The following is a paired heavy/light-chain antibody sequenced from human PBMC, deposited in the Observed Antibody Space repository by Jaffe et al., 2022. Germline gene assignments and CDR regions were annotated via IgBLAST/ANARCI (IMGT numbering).Light chain of an antibody. CDR1: QSLLHSDGKTY. CDR3: MQGIHPLT. Sequence: DIVMTQTPLSLSVTPGQPASISCKSSQSLLHSDGKTYLYWYLQKPGQSPQLLIYEVSSRFSGVPDRFSGSGSGTDFTLKISRVEAEDVGVYYCMQGIHPLTFGGGTKVEIK. CDR2: EVS. V-gene: IGKV2-29*02. J-gene: IGKJ4*01.
Heavy chain of an antibody. V-gene: IGHV3-30*02. CDR1: GFTFSSYG. J-gene: IGHJ6*03. Sequence: QVQLVESGGGVVQPGGSLRLSCAASGFTFSSYGMHWVRQAPGKGLEWVAFIRYDGSNKYYADSVKGRFTISRDNSKNTLYLQMNSLRAEDTAVYYCAKAVTTMVQGVIYYYYYMDVWGKGTTVTVSS. CDR2: IRYDGSNK. CDR3: AKAVTTMVQGVIYYYYYMDV. D-gene: IGHD3-10*01.